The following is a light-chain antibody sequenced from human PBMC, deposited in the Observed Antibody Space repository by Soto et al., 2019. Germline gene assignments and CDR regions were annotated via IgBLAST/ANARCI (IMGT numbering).Light chain of an antibody. CDR3: SSYTTSSTTYV. CDR1: SSDIGAYDY. J-gene: IGLJ1*01. CDR2: DVT. V-gene: IGLV2-14*01. Sequence: QSALTQPASVSGSPGQSITISCTGSSSDIGAYDYVSWYQQRPVKAPKLMIFDVTNRPSGVSDRFSGSKSGNTASLTISGLQTEDEADYYCSSYTTSSTTYVFGTGTKLTVL.